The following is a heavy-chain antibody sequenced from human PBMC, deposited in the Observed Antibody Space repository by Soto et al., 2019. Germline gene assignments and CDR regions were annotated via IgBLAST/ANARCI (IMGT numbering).Heavy chain of an antibody. J-gene: IGHJ4*02. D-gene: IGHD5-18*01. CDR2: IYYSGNT. CDR1: GGSISSYY. V-gene: IGHV4-59*01. Sequence: SETLSLTCTVSGGSISSYYWSWIRQTPGKGLEWIGYIYYSGNTNYNPSLRSRATISVDTSKNQFSLKLSSVTAADTAVYYCARAVRGYSYGYFDEWGQRNLVTVSS. CDR3: ARAVRGYSYGYFDE.